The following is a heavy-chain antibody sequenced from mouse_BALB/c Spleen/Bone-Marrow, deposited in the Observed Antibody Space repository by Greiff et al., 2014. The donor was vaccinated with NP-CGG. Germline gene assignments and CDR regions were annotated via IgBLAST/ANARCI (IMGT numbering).Heavy chain of an antibody. CDR1: GFNIKDTY. CDR2: IDPANGNT. V-gene: IGHV14-3*02. CDR3: ASYRYAWYFDV. Sequence: LVESGAELVKPGASVKLSCTASGFNIKDTYLHWVKQRPEQGLEWIGRIDPANGNTKYDPKFQDKATITADTSSNTAYLQLSSLTSEDTAVYYCASYRYAWYFDVWGAGTTVTVSS. J-gene: IGHJ1*01. D-gene: IGHD2-14*01.